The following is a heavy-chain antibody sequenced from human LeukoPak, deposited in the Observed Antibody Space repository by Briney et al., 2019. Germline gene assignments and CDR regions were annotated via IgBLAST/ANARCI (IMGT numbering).Heavy chain of an antibody. Sequence: GRSLRLSCAASGFTFDDYVMHWVRQAPGKGLEWVSGITWNSDTIAYADSVKGRFTISRDNAKNSLYLQMNSLRAEDTAVYYCARDYHGSGSFSYFDYWGQGTLVTVSS. CDR3: ARDYHGSGSFSYFDY. V-gene: IGHV3-9*01. D-gene: IGHD3-10*01. CDR1: GFTFDDYV. CDR2: ITWNSDTI. J-gene: IGHJ4*02.